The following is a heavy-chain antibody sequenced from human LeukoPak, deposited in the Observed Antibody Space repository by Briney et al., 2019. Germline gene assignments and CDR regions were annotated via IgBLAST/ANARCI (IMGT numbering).Heavy chain of an antibody. D-gene: IGHD4-17*01. J-gene: IGHJ4*02. CDR2: ISYNGGDK. V-gene: IGHV3-30-3*01. CDR3: ARDAGFYGDLAY. CDR1: GFTFSNYA. Sequence: GRSLRLSCAASGFTFSNYAIHWVRQAPGKGLEWVTVISYNGGDKYYADSVKGRFTISRDNAKNSLYLQMNSLRAEDTAVYYCARDAGFYGDLAYWGQGTLATVSS.